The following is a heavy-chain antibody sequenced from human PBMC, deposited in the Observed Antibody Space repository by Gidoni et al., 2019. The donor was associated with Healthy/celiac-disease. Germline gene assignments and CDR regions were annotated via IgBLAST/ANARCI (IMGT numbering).Heavy chain of an antibody. Sequence: QVQLVESGGGVVQPGRSLRLSCAASGFTFSSYGMHWVRQAPGKGLECVAVISYDGSNKYYADSVKGLFTISRDNSKNTLYLQMNSLRAEDTAVYYCAKGMVYAIGGSMDVWGQGTTVTVSS. CDR3: AKGMVYAIGGSMDV. J-gene: IGHJ6*02. V-gene: IGHV3-30*18. D-gene: IGHD2-8*01. CDR1: GFTFSSYG. CDR2: ISYDGSNK.